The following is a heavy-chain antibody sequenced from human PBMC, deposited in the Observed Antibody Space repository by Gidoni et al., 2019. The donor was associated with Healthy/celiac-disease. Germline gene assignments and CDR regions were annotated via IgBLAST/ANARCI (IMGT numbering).Heavy chain of an antibody. Sequence: QVQLQQWGAGLLKPSETLSLTCAVYGGSFSGYYWSWIRQPPGKGLEWIGEINHSGSTNYNPSLKSRVTISVDTSKNQFSLKLSSVTAADTAVYYCARAELRGDDAFDIWGQGTMVTVSS. CDR3: ARAELRGDDAFDI. V-gene: IGHV4-34*01. J-gene: IGHJ3*02. CDR2: INHSGST. CDR1: GGSFSGYY. D-gene: IGHD1-7*01.